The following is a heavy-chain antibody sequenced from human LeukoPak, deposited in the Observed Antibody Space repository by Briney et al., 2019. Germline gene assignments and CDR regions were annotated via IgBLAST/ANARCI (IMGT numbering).Heavy chain of an antibody. CDR1: GYTFTNYG. D-gene: IGHD4-17*01. CDR2: ISAYNGNT. CDR3: ARVWLTVTGYYFDY. Sequence: EASVTVSCKASGYTFTNYGISWVRQAPGQGLEWMGWISAYNGNTNYAQNLQGRVTMTTDTSTSTAYMELRSLRSDDTAVYYCARVWLTVTGYYFDYWGQGTLVTVSS. J-gene: IGHJ4*02. V-gene: IGHV1-18*01.